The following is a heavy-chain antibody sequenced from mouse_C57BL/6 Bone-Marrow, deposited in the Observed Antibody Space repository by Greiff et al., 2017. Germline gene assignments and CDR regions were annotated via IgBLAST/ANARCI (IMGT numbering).Heavy chain of an antibody. D-gene: IGHD2-14*01. Sequence: QVQLQQPGAELVMPGASVKLSCKASGYTFTSYWMHWVKQRTGKGLEWIGEIDPSDSYTNYNQKFKGKSTFTVDKSASTAYMQLSSLTSEDSAVYYCARGRRLVRRAWFAYWGQGTLVTVSA. CDR2: IDPSDSYT. V-gene: IGHV1-69*01. J-gene: IGHJ3*01. CDR1: GYTFTSYW. CDR3: ARGRRLVRRAWFAY.